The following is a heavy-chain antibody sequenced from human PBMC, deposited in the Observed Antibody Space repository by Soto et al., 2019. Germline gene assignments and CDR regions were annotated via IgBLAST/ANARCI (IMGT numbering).Heavy chain of an antibody. J-gene: IGHJ5*02. CDR2: IYHNGRN. Sequence: QLQLQESGPGLVKPSETLSLTGSVSGASVTGTTYYWGWIRQSPGKGLEWLGTIYHNGRNDYNPSVKNRVAISIAASKTQFSLRLTSVTAADTAMYYCVRQVTATRRFNWFDPWGQGTLVTVSS. V-gene: IGHV4-39*01. D-gene: IGHD2-21*02. CDR3: VRQVTATRRFNWFDP. CDR1: GASVTGTTYY.